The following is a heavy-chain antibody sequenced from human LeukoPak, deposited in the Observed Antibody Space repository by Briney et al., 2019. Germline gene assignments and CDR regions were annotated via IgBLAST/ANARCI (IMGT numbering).Heavy chain of an antibody. D-gene: IGHD5-24*01. V-gene: IGHV4-31*03. J-gene: IGHJ6*02. CDR1: GGSISSGGYY. CDR3: ARAGTEIYYYGMDV. CDR2: IYYSGST. Sequence: PSQTLSLTCTVSGGSISSGGYYWSWIRQHPGKGLEWIGYIYYSGSTYYNPSLKSRVTISIDTSKSQFSLKLSSVTAADTAVYYCARAGTEIYYYGMDVWGQGTTVTVSS.